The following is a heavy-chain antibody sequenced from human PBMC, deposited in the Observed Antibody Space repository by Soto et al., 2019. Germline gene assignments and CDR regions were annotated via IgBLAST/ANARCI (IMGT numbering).Heavy chain of an antibody. CDR2: TYYKSQWSY. D-gene: IGHD1-1*01. J-gene: IGHJ4*02. V-gene: IGHV6-1*01. CDR3: TRDLVVWYNWIDNHFDS. CDR1: GDSVSSHNAA. Sequence: PSQTLSLTCVLSGDSVSSHNAAWNWVRQSPSRGLEWLGRTYYKSQWSYDYADFVKSRITISPDTSKNQFSLHLSSVTPEDSAVYFCTRDLVVWYNWIDNHFDSWGQGTLVTVSS.